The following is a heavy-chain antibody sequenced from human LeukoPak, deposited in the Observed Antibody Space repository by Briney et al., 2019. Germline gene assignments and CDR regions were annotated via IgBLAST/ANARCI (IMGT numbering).Heavy chain of an antibody. V-gene: IGHV3-30-3*01. Sequence: GSLKLSCAASGFTFSDYAMHWVRQAPGKGLEWVAVISKDGSDKYYPGSVRGRFTISRDNSKNTIYLQMDSLRAEDTAIYYCARDYWWNYDYWGQGTLVTVSS. J-gene: IGHJ4*02. CDR3: ARDYWWNYDY. CDR2: ISKDGSDK. D-gene: IGHD1-7*01. CDR1: GFTFSDYA.